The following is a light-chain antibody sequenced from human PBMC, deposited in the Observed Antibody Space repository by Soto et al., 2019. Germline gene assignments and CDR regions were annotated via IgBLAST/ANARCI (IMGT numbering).Light chain of an antibody. CDR3: QQYADWPKT. V-gene: IGKV3-15*01. J-gene: IGKJ1*01. CDR2: GAS. CDR1: QSVDIN. Sequence: EIVLTQSPATLSVSPGDRVTLSCRASQSVDINLAWYQQRSGQAPRLLIYGASTRATDMPGRFSGSGSGTEFTLTISSLQSEDFAVYFCQQYADWPKTFGQGTKVDIK.